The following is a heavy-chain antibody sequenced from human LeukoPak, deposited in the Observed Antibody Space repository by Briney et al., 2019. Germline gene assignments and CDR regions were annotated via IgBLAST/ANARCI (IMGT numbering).Heavy chain of an antibody. CDR3: ARDHCSGGSCYNTY. Sequence: PSETLSLTCTVSGGSISSYYWSWIRQPPGKGLEWISSISSSSSYIYYADSVRGRFTISRDNAKNSLYLQMNSLRAEDTAVYYCARDHCSGGSCYNTYWGQGTLVTVSS. CDR2: ISSSSSYI. CDR1: GGSISSYY. J-gene: IGHJ4*02. D-gene: IGHD2-15*01. V-gene: IGHV3-21*01.